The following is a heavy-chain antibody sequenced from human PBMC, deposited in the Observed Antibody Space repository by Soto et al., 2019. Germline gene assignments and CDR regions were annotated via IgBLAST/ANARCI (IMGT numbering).Heavy chain of an antibody. J-gene: IGHJ6*03. Sequence: SETLSLTCAVYGGSFSGYYWSWIRQPPGKGLEWIGEINHSGSSTYNPSLKSRVTISVDTSKNQFSLKLSSVTAADTAVYYCARVLAGTTFYYYYYMDFWGKGTTVTVSS. V-gene: IGHV4-34*01. CDR2: INHSGSS. CDR3: ARVLAGTTFYYYYYMDF. CDR1: GGSFSGYY. D-gene: IGHD1-1*01.